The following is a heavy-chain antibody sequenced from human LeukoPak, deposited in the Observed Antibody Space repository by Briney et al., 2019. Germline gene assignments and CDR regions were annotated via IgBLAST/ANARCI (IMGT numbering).Heavy chain of an antibody. V-gene: IGHV5-51*01. J-gene: IGHJ6*02. CDR2: IYPGDSDT. Sequence: GESLKISCKGSGYSFTSYWIGWVRQMPGKGLEWMGIIYPGDSDTRYSPSFQGQVTISADKSISTAYLQWSSLKASDTAMYYCARAQAFTIFGVVMPYGTDVWGQGTTVTVSS. CDR1: GYSFTSYW. CDR3: ARAQAFTIFGVVMPYGTDV. D-gene: IGHD3-3*01.